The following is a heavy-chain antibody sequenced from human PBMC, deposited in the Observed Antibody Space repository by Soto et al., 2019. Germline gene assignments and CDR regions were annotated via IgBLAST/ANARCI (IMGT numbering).Heavy chain of an antibody. CDR3: AIVKTWTYFDY. CDR2: IGGGGTTT. V-gene: IGHV3-23*01. CDR1: GFTFGTYA. J-gene: IGHJ4*02. Sequence: GGSLRLSCAASGFTFGTYAMSWVRQAPGKGLEWVSSIGGGGTTTYYADSVKGRFTISRDNSQNTLSLQMNSLRAEDTAVYYCAIVKTWTYFDYWGQGALVTVSS.